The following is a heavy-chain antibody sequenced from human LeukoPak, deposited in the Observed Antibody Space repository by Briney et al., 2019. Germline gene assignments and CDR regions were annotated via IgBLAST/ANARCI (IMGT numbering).Heavy chain of an antibody. CDR3: AKDRALHQFDY. Sequence: PGGSLRLSCAASGFTFSNYPMAWIRQAPGKGPEWVSAVSGSADRTIYADSVKGRFTISRDNSKNTWSLQMNSLKVEDTALYYCAKDRALHQFDYWGQGTLVTVSS. V-gene: IGHV3-23*01. CDR2: VSGSADRT. J-gene: IGHJ4*02. CDR1: GFTFSNYP.